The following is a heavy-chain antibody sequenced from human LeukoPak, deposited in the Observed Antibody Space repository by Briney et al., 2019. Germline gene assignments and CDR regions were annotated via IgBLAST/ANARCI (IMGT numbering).Heavy chain of an antibody. V-gene: IGHV4-38-2*02. CDR3: ARRRGSGWEIDY. CDR2: INHSGST. CDR1: GYSISSGYY. Sequence: SETLSLTCTVSGYSISSGYYWGWIRPPPGKGLEWIGEINHSGSTNYNPSLKSRVTISVDTSKNQFSLKLSSVTAADTAVYYCARRRGSGWEIDYWGQGTLVTVSS. J-gene: IGHJ4*02. D-gene: IGHD6-19*01.